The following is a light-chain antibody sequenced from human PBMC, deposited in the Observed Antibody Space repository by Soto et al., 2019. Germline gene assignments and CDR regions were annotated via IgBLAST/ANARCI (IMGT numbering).Light chain of an antibody. CDR3: QQYNNWPRT. Sequence: EIVLTQSPGTLSLSPGERATLSCRASQSVSSSYLAWYQQKLGQAPRLLIYGASTRATDIPPRFSGSGSGTEFTLTISSLQSEDFAIYYCQQYNNWPRTFGQGTKVDIK. J-gene: IGKJ1*01. CDR2: GAS. V-gene: IGKV3-15*01. CDR1: QSVSSSY.